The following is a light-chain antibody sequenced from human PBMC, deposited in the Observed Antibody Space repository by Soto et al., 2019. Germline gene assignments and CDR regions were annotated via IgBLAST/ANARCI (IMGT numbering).Light chain of an antibody. CDR1: QDINVY. CDR2: SAS. CDR3: QHGYVAPYS. J-gene: IGKJ2*03. V-gene: IGKV1-39*01. Sequence: DIQMTQSPSSVSASIGYTFTITCRASQDINVYLNWYQQKPGEVPKLLIYSASTLHSGVPSRFTGSGSETDFTLTIRSLQPEDFATYYCQHGYVAPYSFGQGTKVDIK.